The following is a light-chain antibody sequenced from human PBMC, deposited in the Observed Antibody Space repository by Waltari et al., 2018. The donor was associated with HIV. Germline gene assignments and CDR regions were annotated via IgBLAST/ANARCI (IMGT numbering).Light chain of an antibody. J-gene: IGLJ1*01. V-gene: IGLV2-14*03. CDR1: SRAVGDYNY. CDR3: SSYTGSSTLGV. Sequence: QSALTQPASVSGSPGQSTTISCTGASRAVGDYNYVSWYQQHPAKATQPMIIYVSHRPSGVSNRFSGSKSGNAASLTISGLQAGDEADYYCSSYTGSSTLGVFGTGTRVTVL. CDR2: YVS.